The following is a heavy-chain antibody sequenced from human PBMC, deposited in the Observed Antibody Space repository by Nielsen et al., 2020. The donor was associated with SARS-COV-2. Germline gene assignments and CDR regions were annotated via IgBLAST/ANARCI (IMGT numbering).Heavy chain of an antibody. CDR3: ARAPDVDVLTGDYPDGFDV. J-gene: IGHJ3*01. CDR1: GGSFSGYC. D-gene: IGHD3-9*01. V-gene: IGHV4-34*01. CDR2: IDHNGTA. Sequence: SETLSLTCAVYGGSFSGYCWSWIRQLPGKGLEWIGEIDHNGTATLNPSLKGRVTVSVNPSKNQFSLKMTSMTAADTAVYFCARAPDVDVLTGDYPDGFDVWGQGTGVTVSS.